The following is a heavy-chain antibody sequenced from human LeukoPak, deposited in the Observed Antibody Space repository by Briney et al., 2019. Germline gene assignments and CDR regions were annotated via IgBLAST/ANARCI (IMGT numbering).Heavy chain of an antibody. D-gene: IGHD3-16*02. CDR1: GGTFSSYA. V-gene: IGHV1-69*13. CDR3: ARGHDFVWGSYRTSFDY. Sequence: SVKVSCKASGGTFSSYAISWVRQAPGQGLEWMGGIIPIFGTANYAQKFQGRVTITADESMSTAYMELSSLRSEDTAVYYCARGHDFVWGSYRTSFDYWGQGTLVTVSS. CDR2: IIPIFGTA. J-gene: IGHJ4*02.